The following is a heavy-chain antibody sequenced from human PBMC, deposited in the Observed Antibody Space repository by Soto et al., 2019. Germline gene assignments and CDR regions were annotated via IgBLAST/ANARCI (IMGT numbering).Heavy chain of an antibody. CDR3: ARDDYGDSHWDYYGMDV. Sequence: HPGGSLRLSCAASGFTFSSYGMHWVRQAPGKGLEWVAVIWYDGSNKYYADSVKGRFTISRDNSKNTLYLQMSSLRAEDTAVYYCARDDYGDSHWDYYGMDVWGQGTTVTVSS. V-gene: IGHV3-33*01. CDR1: GFTFSSYG. J-gene: IGHJ6*02. D-gene: IGHD4-17*01. CDR2: IWYDGSNK.